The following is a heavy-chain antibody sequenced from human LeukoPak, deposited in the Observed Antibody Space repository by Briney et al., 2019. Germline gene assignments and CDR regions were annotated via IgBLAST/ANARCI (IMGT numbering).Heavy chain of an antibody. J-gene: IGHJ1*01. Sequence: GGSLRLSCAASGFTFGSYGMSWVRQAPGKGLEWVSFITPNADRTSYADSVEGRFTISRDNPRNTLYMQMNSLRDGDTALYYCAIMHGYYDGSGYWVEWGQGTLVTVSS. CDR3: AIMHGYYDGSGYWVE. D-gene: IGHD3-22*01. CDR1: GFTFGSYG. CDR2: ITPNADRT. V-gene: IGHV3-23*01.